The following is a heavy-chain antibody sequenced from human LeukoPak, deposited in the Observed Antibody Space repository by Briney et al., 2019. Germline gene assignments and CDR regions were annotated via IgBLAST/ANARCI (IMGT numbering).Heavy chain of an antibody. CDR2: VSSSSTYI. D-gene: IGHD1-26*01. J-gene: IGHJ4*02. V-gene: IGHV3-21*01. CDR3: ARDRRNTGSFFDS. Sequence: PGGSLRLSCVASGFTFSSYSMNWVRQAPGQGLEWVSSVSSSSTYIYYADSVEGRFTISRDNAEDSLYLQMNSLRAEDTAVYSCARDRRNTGSFFDSWGQGSLVTVSS. CDR1: GFTFSSYS.